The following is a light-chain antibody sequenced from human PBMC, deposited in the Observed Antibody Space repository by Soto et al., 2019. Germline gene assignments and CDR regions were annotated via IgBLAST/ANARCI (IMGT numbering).Light chain of an antibody. CDR1: QTITTY. CDR3: QQSYTAPMYT. V-gene: IGKV1-39*01. CDR2: SAS. J-gene: IGKJ2*01. Sequence: SQLTESPTSLSAAVGGGVASSCRASQTITTYLNWYQQKPGEAPKLLIYSASVLQSGVPSRFSGSGSETYFTLTINSLQPEDFATYYCQQSYTAPMYTFGQGTKVDI.